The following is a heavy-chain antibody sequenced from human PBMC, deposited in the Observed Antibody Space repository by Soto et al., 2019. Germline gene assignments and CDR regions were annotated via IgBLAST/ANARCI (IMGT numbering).Heavy chain of an antibody. CDR2: ISYDGSNK. CDR3: ARDLLRYFGHPPPTFDY. D-gene: IGHD3-9*01. CDR1: GFTFSSYA. J-gene: IGHJ4*02. Sequence: VGSLRLSCAASGFTFSSYAMHWVRQAPGKGLEWVAVISYDGSNKYYADSVKGRFTISRDNSKNTLYLQMNSLRAEDTAVYYCARDLLRYFGHPPPTFDYWGQGTLVTVSS. V-gene: IGHV3-30-3*01.